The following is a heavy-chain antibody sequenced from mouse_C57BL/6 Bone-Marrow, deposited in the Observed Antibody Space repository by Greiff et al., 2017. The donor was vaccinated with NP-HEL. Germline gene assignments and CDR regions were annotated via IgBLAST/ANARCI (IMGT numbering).Heavy chain of an antibody. V-gene: IGHV1-82*01. CDR1: GYAFSSSW. CDR2: IYPGDGDT. D-gene: IGHD1-1*01. CDR3: ARWDYYGSSSLYYAMDY. J-gene: IGHJ4*01. Sequence: VQLQQSGPELVKPGASVKISCKASGYAFSSSWMNWVKQRPGKGLEWIGRIYPGDGDTNYNGKFKGKATLTADKSSSTAYMQLSSLTSEDSAVYFCARWDYYGSSSLYYAMDYWGQGTSVTVSS.